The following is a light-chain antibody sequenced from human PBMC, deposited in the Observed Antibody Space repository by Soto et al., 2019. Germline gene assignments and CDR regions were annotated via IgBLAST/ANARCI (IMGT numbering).Light chain of an antibody. CDR2: GAS. CDR1: QSVSNN. J-gene: IGKJ2*01. Sequence: EIVMTHSPATLSASAGERATLSCRASQSVSNNLAWYQQKPGQAPKLLIYGASTRATAIPARFSGSGSGTEFTLTISSLQSEDFAVYFCQQYDNWPYTFGQGTKVEIK. V-gene: IGKV3-15*01. CDR3: QQYDNWPYT.